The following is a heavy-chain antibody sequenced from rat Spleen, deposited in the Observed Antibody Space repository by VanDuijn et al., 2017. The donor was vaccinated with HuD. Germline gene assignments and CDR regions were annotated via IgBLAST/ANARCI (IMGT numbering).Heavy chain of an antibody. J-gene: IGHJ4*01. CDR1: GFTFSNYY. Sequence: EVQVVESGGGLVQPGRSLKLSCAASGFTFSNYYMAWVRQAPTKGLEWVASISPSGGSAYFPDSVKGRFTISRDNAKSTLYLQMDSLRSEDTATYYCATDGYYDGTYYSVYVMDAWSQGASVTVSS. D-gene: IGHD1-12*02. CDR2: ISPSGGSA. V-gene: IGHV5-19*01. CDR3: ATDGYYDGTYYSVYVMDA.